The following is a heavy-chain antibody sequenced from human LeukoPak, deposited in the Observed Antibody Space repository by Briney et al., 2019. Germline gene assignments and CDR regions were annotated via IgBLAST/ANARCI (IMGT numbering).Heavy chain of an antibody. J-gene: IGHJ6*02. Sequence: PSETLSLTCTVSGGSISSSSYYWGWIRQPPGKGLEWIGSIYYSGSTYYNPSLKSRVTISVDTSKNQFSLKLSSVTAADTAVYYCARDLSLSDYGGKGTEDYYYGMDAWGQGTTVTVSS. D-gene: IGHD4-23*01. CDR3: ARDLSLSDYGGKGTEDYYYGMDA. CDR2: IYYSGST. V-gene: IGHV4-39*02. CDR1: GGSISSSSYY.